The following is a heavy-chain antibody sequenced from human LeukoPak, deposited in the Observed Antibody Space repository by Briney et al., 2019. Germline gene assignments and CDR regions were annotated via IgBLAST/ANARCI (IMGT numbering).Heavy chain of an antibody. CDR2: ISYDGSNK. Sequence: GRSLRLSCAASGFTFSSYGMHWVRQAPGKGLEWVAVISYDGSNKYYADSVKGRFTISRDNSKNTLYLQMNSLRAEDTAVYYCAKDKDTAMPLSWYFDYRGQGTLVTVSS. D-gene: IGHD5-18*01. CDR3: AKDKDTAMPLSWYFDY. V-gene: IGHV3-30*18. CDR1: GFTFSSYG. J-gene: IGHJ4*02.